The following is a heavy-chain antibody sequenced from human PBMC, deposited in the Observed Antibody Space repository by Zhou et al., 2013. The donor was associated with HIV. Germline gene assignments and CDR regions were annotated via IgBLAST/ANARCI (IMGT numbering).Heavy chain of an antibody. D-gene: IGHD6-13*01. V-gene: IGHV3-30*02. CDR3: AKDPRXSAGITEYFQH. Sequence: QVQLVESGGGVVQPGGSLRLSCAASGFTFSSYGMHWVRQAPGKGLEWVAFIRNDGSNKYYADSVKGRFTISRDNSKNTLYLQMNSLRAEDTAVYYCAKDPRXSAGITEYFQHWGQGTRGPPSPQ. J-gene: IGHJ1*01. CDR2: IRNDGSNK. CDR1: GFTFSSYG.